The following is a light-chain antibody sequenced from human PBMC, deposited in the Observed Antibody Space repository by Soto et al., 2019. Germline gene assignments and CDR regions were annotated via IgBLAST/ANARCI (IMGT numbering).Light chain of an antibody. J-gene: IGLJ2*01. V-gene: IGLV2-14*01. Sequence: QSVLTQPASVSGSPGQSITISCTGTSSDVGGYNYVSWYQQHPGKAPKLMIYDVTNRPSGVSNRFSGSMSGNTASLTISGLQAEDEADYYCSSYTGTNTVVFGGGTKLTVL. CDR3: SSYTGTNTVV. CDR1: SSDVGGYNY. CDR2: DVT.